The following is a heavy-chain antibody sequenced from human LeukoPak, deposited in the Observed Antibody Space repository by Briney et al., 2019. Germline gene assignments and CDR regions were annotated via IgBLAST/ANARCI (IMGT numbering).Heavy chain of an antibody. CDR2: IIPIFGTA. D-gene: IGHD5-18*01. V-gene: IGHV1-69*13. J-gene: IGHJ4*02. CDR1: GGTFSSYA. Sequence: SVKVSCKASGGTFSSYAISWVRQAPGQGLEWMGGIIPIFGTANYAQKFQGRVTITADESTSTAYMELSSLRSEDTAVYYCARGWLDTAMVQYYFDYWGQGTLVTVSS. CDR3: ARGWLDTAMVQYYFDY.